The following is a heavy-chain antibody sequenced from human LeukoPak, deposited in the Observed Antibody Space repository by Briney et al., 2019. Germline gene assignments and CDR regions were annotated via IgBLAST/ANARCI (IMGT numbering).Heavy chain of an antibody. CDR3: AKDTSLLWFGESYFDY. V-gene: IGHV3-23*01. Sequence: GGSLRLSCAASGFTFSSYGMSWVRQAPGKGLEWVSAISGSGGSTYYADSVKGRFTISRDNSKSTLYLQMNSLRAEDTAVYYCAKDTSLLWFGESYFDYWGQGTLVTVSS. J-gene: IGHJ4*02. CDR1: GFTFSSYG. CDR2: ISGSGGST. D-gene: IGHD3-10*01.